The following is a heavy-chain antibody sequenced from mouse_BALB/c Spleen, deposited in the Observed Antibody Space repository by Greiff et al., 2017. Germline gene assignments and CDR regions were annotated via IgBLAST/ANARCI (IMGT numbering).Heavy chain of an antibody. CDR2: ISTYYGDA. Sequence: VQLQQSGAELVRPGVSVKISCKGSGYTFTDYAMHWVKQSHAKSLEWIGVISTYYGDASYNQKFKGKATMTVDKSSSTAYMELARLTSEDSAIYYCARRGDYRYDDGVYFDYGGQGTTLTVSS. D-gene: IGHD2-14*01. J-gene: IGHJ2*01. CDR3: ARRGDYRYDDGVYFDY. CDR1: GYTFTDYA. V-gene: IGHV1S137*01.